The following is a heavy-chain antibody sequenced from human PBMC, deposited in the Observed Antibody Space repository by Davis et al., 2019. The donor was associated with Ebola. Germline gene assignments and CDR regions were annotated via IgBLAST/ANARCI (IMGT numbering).Heavy chain of an antibody. D-gene: IGHD6-19*01. CDR1: GFILTNYA. Sequence: ASVKVSCKASGFILTNYAIHWVRQAPGQRLEWMGWVHGGNGNTKYSQRFQGRATITTDTSASTAYLDLSSLRSEDTAVYYCARYSSGWNRYFDLWGRGTLVTVSS. V-gene: IGHV1-3*01. CDR3: ARYSSGWNRYFDL. CDR2: VHGGNGNT. J-gene: IGHJ2*01.